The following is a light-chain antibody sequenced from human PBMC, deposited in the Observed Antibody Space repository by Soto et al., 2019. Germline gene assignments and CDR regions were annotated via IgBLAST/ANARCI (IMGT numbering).Light chain of an antibody. J-gene: IGKJ1*01. Sequence: EIVLTQSRATLSWSAGDRATLSCRASQTVSNKLAWYQHKPGQAPRLLIYDTYNRATGIPARFSGSGSGTDFTLTISSLEPEDFAVYYCHQRKSWPRTFGQGTKVDIK. V-gene: IGKV3-11*01. CDR1: QTVSNK. CDR3: HQRKSWPRT. CDR2: DTY.